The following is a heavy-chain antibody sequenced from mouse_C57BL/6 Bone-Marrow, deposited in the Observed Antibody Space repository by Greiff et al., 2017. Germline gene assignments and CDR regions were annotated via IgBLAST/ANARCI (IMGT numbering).Heavy chain of an antibody. J-gene: IGHJ2*01. CDR2: IDPSDSYT. Sequence: QVQLQQPGAELVMPGASVKLSCKASGYTFTSYCMNWVKQRPGQGLEWIGEIDPSDSYTNYNQNFKGKSTLTVDKSSSTAYLQLSSLTSEYSAVYYCAREVYYCSRYYFDYWGQGTTLTVSS. CDR1: GYTFTSYC. CDR3: AREVYYCSRYYFDY. D-gene: IGHD1-1*01. V-gene: IGHV1-69*01.